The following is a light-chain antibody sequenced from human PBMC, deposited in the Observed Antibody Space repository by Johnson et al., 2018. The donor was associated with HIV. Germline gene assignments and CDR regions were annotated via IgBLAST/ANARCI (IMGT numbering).Light chain of an antibody. V-gene: IGLV1-51*01. CDR2: DNN. CDR3: GTWDSSLSAGYV. J-gene: IGLJ1*01. CDR1: WSNIGNNY. Sequence: QSVLTQPPSVSAAPGQKVTISCSGSWSNIGNNYVSWYQQLPGTAPKLLIYDNNKRPSGIPDRFSGSKSGTSATLGITGLQTGDEADYYCGTWDSSLSAGYVFGTGTKVTVL.